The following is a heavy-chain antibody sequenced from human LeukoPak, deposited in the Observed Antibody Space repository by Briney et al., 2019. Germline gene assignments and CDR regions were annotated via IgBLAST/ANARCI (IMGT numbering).Heavy chain of an antibody. CDR2: ISSSSSTI. Sequence: GGSLRLSCAASGFTFSSYSMNWVRQAPGKGLEWVSYISSSSSTIYYADSVKGRFTISRDNAKNSLYLQMNSLRAEDTAVYYCARRMDSSSSEYYYYYMDVWGKGTTVTVSS. V-gene: IGHV3-48*04. CDR3: ARRMDSSSSEYYYYYMDV. CDR1: GFTFSSYS. D-gene: IGHD6-6*01. J-gene: IGHJ6*03.